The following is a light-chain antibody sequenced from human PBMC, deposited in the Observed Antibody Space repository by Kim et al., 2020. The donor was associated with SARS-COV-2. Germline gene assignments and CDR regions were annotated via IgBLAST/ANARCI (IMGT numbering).Light chain of an antibody. Sequence: LSPGERATLSCRARQSVSSYLAWYQQRPGQTPRLLIYDASSRATGIPARFSGSGSGTDFTLTISSLEPEDFAVYYCQQRSNWPRTFGQGTKVDIK. CDR2: DAS. J-gene: IGKJ1*01. V-gene: IGKV3-11*01. CDR3: QQRSNWPRT. CDR1: QSVSSY.